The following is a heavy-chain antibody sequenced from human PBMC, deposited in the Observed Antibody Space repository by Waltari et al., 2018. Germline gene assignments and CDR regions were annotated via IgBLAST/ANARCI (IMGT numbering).Heavy chain of an antibody. D-gene: IGHD6-13*01. V-gene: IGHV3-66*02. CDR1: GFTFSSKY. CDR2: IYSGGST. J-gene: IGHJ4*02. CDR3: ARVESSSWYSFDY. Sequence: EVQLVESGCGLVQPGGSLRLSCAASGFTFSSKYMLWVRQAPGKGLEWVSVIYSGGSTYYADSVKGRFTISRDNSKNTLYLQMNSLRAEDTAVYYCARVESSSWYSFDYWGQGTLVTVSS.